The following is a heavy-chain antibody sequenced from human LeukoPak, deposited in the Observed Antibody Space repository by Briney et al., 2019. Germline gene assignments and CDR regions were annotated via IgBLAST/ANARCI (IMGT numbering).Heavy chain of an antibody. CDR1: GGSISSSSYY. J-gene: IGHJ4*02. V-gene: IGHV4-39*01. Sequence: SETLSLTCTVSGGSISSSSYYWGWIRQPPGKGLEWIGSIYYSGSTYYNPSLKSRVTISVDTSKNQFSLKLSSVTAADTAVYYCARRPIKGRGWFDNWGQGTLVTVSS. CDR2: IYYSGST. CDR3: ARRPIKGRGWFDN. D-gene: IGHD6-19*01.